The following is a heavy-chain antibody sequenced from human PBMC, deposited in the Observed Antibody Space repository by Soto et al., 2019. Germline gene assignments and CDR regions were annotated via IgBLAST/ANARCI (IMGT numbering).Heavy chain of an antibody. V-gene: IGHV3-66*01. CDR3: ARDHTFFDILTGFSTNRFDP. D-gene: IGHD3-9*01. Sequence: PGGSLRLSCAASGFTVSNNYMSWVRQAPGKGLEWVSLIYSGGSTYYADSVKGRFTISRDSSKNTLYLQMNSLRAEDTAMYYCARDHTFFDILTGFSTNRFDPWGQGTPVTVSS. J-gene: IGHJ5*02. CDR1: GFTVSNNY. CDR2: IYSGGST.